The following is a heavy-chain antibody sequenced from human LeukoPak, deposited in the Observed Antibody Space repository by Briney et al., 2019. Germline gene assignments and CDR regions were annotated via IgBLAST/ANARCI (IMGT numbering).Heavy chain of an antibody. J-gene: IGHJ4*02. CDR2: IYNTGST. Sequence: SETLSLTCTVSGGSLTSGSYYWTCVRQPPGKGLECIGDIYNTGSTNYNPSLKSRVTISIDTSKNQFSLRLSSVTAADTAVYYCARGLSTVRFNSWGQGILVTV. CDR3: ARGLSTVRFNS. V-gene: IGHV4-61*01. D-gene: IGHD4-17*01. CDR1: GGSLTSGSYY.